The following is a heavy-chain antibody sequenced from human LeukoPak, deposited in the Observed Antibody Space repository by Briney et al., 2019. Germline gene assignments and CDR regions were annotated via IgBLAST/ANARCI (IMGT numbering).Heavy chain of an antibody. CDR3: ARSLVLRQWLRYYYYYYMDV. D-gene: IGHD6-19*01. CDR1: GFTFSSYS. Sequence: GGSLRLSCAASGFTFSSYSLNWVRQAPGEGLEWISYISSLSGTKSYADSVKGRFTISRDNAKNSLYLQMNSLRAEDTAVYYCARSLVLRQWLRYYYYYYMDVWGKGTTVTVSS. CDR2: ISSLSGTK. V-gene: IGHV3-48*04. J-gene: IGHJ6*03.